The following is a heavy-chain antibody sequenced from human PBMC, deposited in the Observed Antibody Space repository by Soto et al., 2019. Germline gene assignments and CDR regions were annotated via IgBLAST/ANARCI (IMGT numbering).Heavy chain of an antibody. CDR2: IIPIFGTA. J-gene: IGHJ3*02. D-gene: IGHD2-2*01. CDR1: GGTFSSYA. V-gene: IGHV1-69*06. Sequence: SVKVSCKASGGTFSSYAISWVRQAPGQGLEWMGGIIPIFGTANYAQKFQGRVTITADKSTSTAYMELSSLRSEDTAVYYCARELVPATGYDAFDIWGQGAMVTVSS. CDR3: ARELVPATGYDAFDI.